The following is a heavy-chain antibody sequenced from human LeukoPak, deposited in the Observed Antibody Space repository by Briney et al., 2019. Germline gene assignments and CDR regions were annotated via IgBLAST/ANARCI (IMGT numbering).Heavy chain of an antibody. CDR1: GFSFSSYA. V-gene: IGHV3-23*01. CDR3: AKTRAGVNDAFDV. Sequence: GSLRLSCAASGFSFSSYAMRWVRQTPRQAPGKGLEWVSTITSGFSTYYADSVKGRFIISRDNSKNTLYLQMDSLRDEDTAVYYCAKTRAGVNDAFDVWGQGTMVTVSS. D-gene: IGHD7-27*01. J-gene: IGHJ3*01. CDR2: ITSGFST.